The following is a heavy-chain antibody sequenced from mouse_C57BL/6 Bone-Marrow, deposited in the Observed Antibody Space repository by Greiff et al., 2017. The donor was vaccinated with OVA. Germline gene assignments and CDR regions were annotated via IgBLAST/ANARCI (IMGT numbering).Heavy chain of an antibody. CDR2: ISIGGITI. CDR3: AISLWYFDV. D-gene: IGHD6-1*01. J-gene: IGHJ1*03. CDR1: GFPFSDYE. V-gene: IGHV5-17*01. Sequence: EVQRVESGGGLVKPEGSLKLSCAASGFPFSDYEMHWVRQAPERGLGWVAYISIGGITIYSPATVKGRFPISRDNAKNTLFLQMTSLRSEEAAMYYCAISLWYFDVWGTGTTVTVSS.